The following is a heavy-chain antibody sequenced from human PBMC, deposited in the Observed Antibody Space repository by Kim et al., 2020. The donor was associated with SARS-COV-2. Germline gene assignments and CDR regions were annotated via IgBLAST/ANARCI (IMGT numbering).Heavy chain of an antibody. V-gene: IGHV3-74*01. Sequence: EAVKGRFTISRDNAKNTKYLQMNSKRDEDTAVYYCERVEDSEGRDWYLDRWGRGTLVTVSS. D-gene: IGHD1-26*01. J-gene: IGHJ2*01. CDR3: ERVEDSEGRDWYLDR.